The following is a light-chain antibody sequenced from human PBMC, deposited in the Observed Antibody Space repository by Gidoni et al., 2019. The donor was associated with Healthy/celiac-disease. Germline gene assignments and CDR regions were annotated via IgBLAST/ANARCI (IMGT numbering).Light chain of an antibody. Sequence: EIVLTQYPATLSLSPGERATRACRASQSVRSDLAWYQQKPGQAPRLLIYDASHRATGIPAMFSGSGSCTDFTLTISSLEPEDLAVYYCQQRCNWSRSSRTFGGGTKVEIK. CDR2: DAS. CDR1: QSVRSD. CDR3: QQRCNWSRSSRT. J-gene: IGKJ4*01. V-gene: IGKV3-11*01.